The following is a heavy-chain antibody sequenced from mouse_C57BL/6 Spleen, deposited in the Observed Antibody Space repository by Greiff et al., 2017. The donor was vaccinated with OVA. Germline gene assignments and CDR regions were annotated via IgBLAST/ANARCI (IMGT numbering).Heavy chain of an antibody. CDR3: TRGGISVDY. CDR1: GYTFTDYE. CDR2: IDPETGGT. Sequence: QVQLQQSGAELVRPGASVTLSCKASGYTFTDYEMHWVKQTPVHGLEWIGAIDPETGGTAYNQKFKGKAILTADKSSSTAYMELRSLTSEDSAVYYCTRGGISVDYWGQGTTLTVSS. V-gene: IGHV1-15*01. J-gene: IGHJ2*01.